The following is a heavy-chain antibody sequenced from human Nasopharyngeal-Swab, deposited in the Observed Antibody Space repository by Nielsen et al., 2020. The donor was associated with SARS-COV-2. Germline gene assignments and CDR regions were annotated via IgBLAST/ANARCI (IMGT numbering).Heavy chain of an antibody. D-gene: IGHD3-3*01. J-gene: IGHJ4*02. CDR2: IDNYGSIT. V-gene: IGHV3-74*01. Sequence: GGSLRLSCAASGYSFSSYWMHWVRQAPGKGLVWVSRIDNYGSITDYADSVKGRFTISRDNAKNTLFLQMNSLRAEDTAVYYCARGITWSNDFRGQGTLVTVSS. CDR1: GYSFSSYW. CDR3: ARGITWSNDF.